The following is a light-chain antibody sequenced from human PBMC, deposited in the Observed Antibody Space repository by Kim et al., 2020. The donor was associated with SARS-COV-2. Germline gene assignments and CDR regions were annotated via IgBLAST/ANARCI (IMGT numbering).Light chain of an antibody. CDR3: QHRDSWPPGAT. V-gene: IGKV3-11*01. Sequence: PGERATLSCRASQNVNSHLAWYQQKPGQAPRLLIYESSSRATGIPVRFSGSGSGTDFTLTISSLEPEDFAIYYCQHRDSWPPGATFGQGTRLEIK. CDR2: ESS. J-gene: IGKJ5*01. CDR1: QNVNSH.